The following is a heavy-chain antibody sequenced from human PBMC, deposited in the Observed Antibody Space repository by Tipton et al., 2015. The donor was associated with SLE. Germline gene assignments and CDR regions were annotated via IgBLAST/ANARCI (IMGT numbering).Heavy chain of an antibody. Sequence: GLVKPSETLSLTCAVYGGSFSGKYWNWIRQPPGKGLEWIGEINHSGRTNYNPSLKSRVNISVDKSKNQFSLRLNSVTAADTGVYYCGRLQFIFAGMDVWGKGTTVTVSS. CDR1: GGSFSGKY. CDR2: INHSGRT. CDR3: GRLQFIFAGMDV. D-gene: IGHD3-3*01. V-gene: IGHV4-34*01. J-gene: IGHJ6*04.